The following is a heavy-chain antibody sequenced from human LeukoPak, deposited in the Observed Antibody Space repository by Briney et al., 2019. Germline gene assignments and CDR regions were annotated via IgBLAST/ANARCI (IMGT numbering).Heavy chain of an antibody. J-gene: IGHJ4*02. V-gene: IGHV3-7*01. Sequence: GGFLRLSCAASGFTFSSFWMTWVRQAPGKGLEWVANIKQDGSEKYYVDSVKGRFTISRDNAKNSLYLQMNSLRADDTAVYYCASGPPGLGFIYWGQGALVTVSS. CDR2: IKQDGSEK. D-gene: IGHD3-10*01. CDR3: ASGPPGLGFIY. CDR1: GFTFSSFW.